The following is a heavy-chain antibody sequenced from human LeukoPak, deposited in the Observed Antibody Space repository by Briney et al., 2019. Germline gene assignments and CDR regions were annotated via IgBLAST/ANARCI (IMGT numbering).Heavy chain of an antibody. J-gene: IGHJ4*02. CDR2: ISYDGSNK. V-gene: IGHV3-30*01. D-gene: IGHD2-2*01. Sequence: PGGSLRLSCAASGFTFSSYAMHWVRQAPGKGLEWVAVISYDGSNKYYADSVKGRFTISRDNSKNTLYLQMNSLRAEDTAVYYCARDAVVPAALWGQGTLVTVSS. CDR3: ARDAVVPAAL. CDR1: GFTFSSYA.